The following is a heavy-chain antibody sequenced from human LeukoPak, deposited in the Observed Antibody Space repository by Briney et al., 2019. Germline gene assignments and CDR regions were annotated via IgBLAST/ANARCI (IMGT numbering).Heavy chain of an antibody. J-gene: IGHJ5*02. D-gene: IGHD6-19*01. CDR2: INPSGGST. CDR3: ARDEPSYSSGYYKGWFDP. Sequence: ASVKVSCKASGYTFTSFYMHWVRQAPGQGLEWMGIINPSGGSTSYAQKFQGRVTMTKDTSTTTVYMELSSLRSDDTAVYYRARDEPSYSSGYYKGWFDPWGQGTLVTVSS. V-gene: IGHV1-46*01. CDR1: GYTFTSFY.